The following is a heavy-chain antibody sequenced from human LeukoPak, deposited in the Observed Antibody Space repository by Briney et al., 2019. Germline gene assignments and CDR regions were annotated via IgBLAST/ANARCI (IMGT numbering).Heavy chain of an antibody. CDR3: ARGVGAVARQYYFDY. D-gene: IGHD6-19*01. V-gene: IGHV4-39*07. CDR1: GGSISSSSYY. J-gene: IGHJ4*02. Sequence: KTSETLSLTCTVSGGSISSSSYYWGWIRQPPGKGLEWIGSIYYSGSTYYNPSLKSRVTISVDTSKNQFSLKLSSVTAADTAVYYCARGVGAVARQYYFDYWGQGTLVTVSS. CDR2: IYYSGST.